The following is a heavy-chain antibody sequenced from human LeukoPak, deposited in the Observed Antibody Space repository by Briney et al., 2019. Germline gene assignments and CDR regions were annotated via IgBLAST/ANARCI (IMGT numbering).Heavy chain of an antibody. Sequence: GGSLRLSCAASGFTFSNAWMSWVRQAPGKGLEWVGRIKSKTDGGTTDYAAPVKGRFTISRDDSKNTLYLQMNSLKTEDTAVYYCTTELLLWFGELLYTFDPWGQGTLVTVSS. D-gene: IGHD3-10*01. V-gene: IGHV3-15*01. CDR1: GFTFSNAW. J-gene: IGHJ5*02. CDR2: IKSKTDGGTT. CDR3: TTELLLWFGELLYTFDP.